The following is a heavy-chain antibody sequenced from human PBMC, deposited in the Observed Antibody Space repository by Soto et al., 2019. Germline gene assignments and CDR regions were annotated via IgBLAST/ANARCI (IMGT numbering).Heavy chain of an antibody. D-gene: IGHD3-22*01. V-gene: IGHV3-53*01. CDR1: GFTVSSNY. Sequence: WGSLRLSCAASGFTVSSNYMSWVRQAPGEGLEWVSVIYSGGSTYYADSVKGRFTISRDNSKNTLYLQMNSLRAEDTAVYYCAREGYYYDSSGYYSTRYFDYWGQGTLVTVSS. CDR2: IYSGGST. J-gene: IGHJ4*02. CDR3: AREGYYYDSSGYYSTRYFDY.